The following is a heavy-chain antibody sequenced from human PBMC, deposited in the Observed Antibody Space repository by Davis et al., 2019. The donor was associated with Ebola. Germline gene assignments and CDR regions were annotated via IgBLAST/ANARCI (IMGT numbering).Heavy chain of an antibody. V-gene: IGHV3-23*01. CDR3: ARDSRIAVAGTSRYFDY. Sequence: GESLKISCAASGFTFSSYAMSWVRQAPGKGLEWVSAISGSGGSTYYADSVKGRFTISRDNSKNTLYLQMNSLRSEDTAVYYCARDSRIAVAGTSRYFDYWGQGTLVTVSS. CDR2: ISGSGGST. CDR1: GFTFSSYA. J-gene: IGHJ4*02. D-gene: IGHD6-19*01.